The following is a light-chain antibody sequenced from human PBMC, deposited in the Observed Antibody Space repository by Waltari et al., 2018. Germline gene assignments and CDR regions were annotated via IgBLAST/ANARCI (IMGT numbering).Light chain of an antibody. Sequence: DIVMTQTPLSLSVTPGQPASISCKSSQSLVPSSGGTCLYWHLPNPGKPPHLLIYEVSNRLSGVPDRFSGSGSGTDFTLKISRVEAEDVGVYYCLQTVQFPYTFGQGTKLEIK. V-gene: IGKV2D-29*01. CDR3: LQTVQFPYT. CDR2: EVS. J-gene: IGKJ2*01. CDR1: QSLVPSSGGTC.